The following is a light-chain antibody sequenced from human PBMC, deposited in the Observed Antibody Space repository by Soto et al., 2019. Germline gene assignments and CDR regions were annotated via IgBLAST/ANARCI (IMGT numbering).Light chain of an antibody. CDR2: GAS. CDR1: QSISNN. CDR3: QQYNTWWT. Sequence: EIVMTQSPATLSVSPGERATLSCRASQSISNNLAWYHQRPGQAPRLLIYGASTRATGIPARFSGSGSGTEFTLTISGLQSEDFAVYYCQQYNTWWTFGQGTRVEIK. V-gene: IGKV3-15*01. J-gene: IGKJ1*01.